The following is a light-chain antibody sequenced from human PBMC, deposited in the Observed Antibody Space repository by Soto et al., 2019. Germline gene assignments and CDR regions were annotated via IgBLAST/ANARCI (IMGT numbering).Light chain of an antibody. V-gene: IGKV3-20*01. J-gene: IGKJ2*01. CDR2: AAS. CDR3: QQYDSSPYT. CDR1: QSVSSTY. Sequence: EIVLTQSPGTLSLSPGERATLSCRASQSVSSTYLSWYQQKPGQAPRLLIYAASSRETGIPDTFSGSGSGTDFTLTISRLEPEDVAVYYGQQYDSSPYTFGQGTKLEIK.